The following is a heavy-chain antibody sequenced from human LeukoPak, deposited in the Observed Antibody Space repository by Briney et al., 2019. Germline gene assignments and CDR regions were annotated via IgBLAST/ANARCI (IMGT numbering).Heavy chain of an antibody. CDR3: AGSYHYYMDV. J-gene: IGHJ6*03. V-gene: IGHV4-59*01. Sequence: SETLSLTCTVSGGSISNYYWSWIRQPPGKGPGWIGYISYIGSTKYNPSLKSRVTIPEDTSKKQFSLKLSSVTAADTAVYYCAGSYHYYMDVWGKGTTVTVSS. CDR1: GGSISNYY. CDR2: ISYIGST.